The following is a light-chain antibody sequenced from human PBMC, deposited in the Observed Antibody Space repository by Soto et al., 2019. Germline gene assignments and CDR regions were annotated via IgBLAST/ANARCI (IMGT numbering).Light chain of an antibody. CDR2: DTS. J-gene: IGLJ3*02. CDR1: TGAVTNSHF. V-gene: IGLV7-46*01. CDR3: LLAYTGAWM. Sequence: QTVVTQEPSLTVSPGETVTLTCGSSTGAVTNSHFPYWFQQKPGQAPRTMIYDTSNTYSWTPARFSGSLLGGKAALTLSGAQPEDEADYYCLLAYTGAWMFGGGTQLTVL.